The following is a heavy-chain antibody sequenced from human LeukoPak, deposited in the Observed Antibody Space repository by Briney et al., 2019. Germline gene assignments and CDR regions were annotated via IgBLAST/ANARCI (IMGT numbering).Heavy chain of an antibody. CDR3: ARGGSRGSFDN. D-gene: IGHD1-26*01. CDR2: IKEGGSET. Sequence: GGSLRLSCAASGFTFESYWMAWVRQAPGKGLEWVAHIKEGGSETYYVDSVKGRFTISRDNAKSSLYLHMNGLRVEDTAIYYCARGGSRGSFDNWGQGALVTVSS. V-gene: IGHV3-7*04. CDR1: GFTFESYW. J-gene: IGHJ4*02.